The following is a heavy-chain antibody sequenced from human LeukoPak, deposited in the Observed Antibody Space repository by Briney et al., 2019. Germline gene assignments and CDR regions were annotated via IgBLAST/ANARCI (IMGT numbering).Heavy chain of an antibody. V-gene: IGHV3-23*01. J-gene: IGHJ4*02. CDR2: ISSGGHST. Sequence: QPGGSLRLSCAASGFTFTDYAMSWVRQVPGKGLEWVSTISSGGHSTYYTDSVKGRFTVSRDNSENTVFLQMNSLRAEDTAIYNCAKDSSSSGWASTTDYWGQGTLVTVSS. CDR1: GFTFTDYA. D-gene: IGHD6-19*01. CDR3: AKDSSSSGWASTTDY.